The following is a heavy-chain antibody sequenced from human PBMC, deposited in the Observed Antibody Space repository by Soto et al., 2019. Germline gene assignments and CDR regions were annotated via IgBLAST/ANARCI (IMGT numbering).Heavy chain of an antibody. J-gene: IGHJ4*02. CDR1: GGSISSGGYY. Sequence: QVQLQESGPGLVKPSQTLSLTCTVSGGSISSGGYYWSWIRQHPGKGLEWIGYIYYSGSTYYNPSLKSRVTISVDTSKNQCSLKLSSVTAADTAGYYCATYGSGTYKPTTFDYWGQGTLVTVSS. V-gene: IGHV4-31*03. CDR3: ATYGSGTYKPTTFDY. CDR2: IYYSGST. D-gene: IGHD3-10*01.